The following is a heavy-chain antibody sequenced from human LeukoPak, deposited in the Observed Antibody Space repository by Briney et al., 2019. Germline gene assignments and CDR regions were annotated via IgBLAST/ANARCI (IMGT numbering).Heavy chain of an antibody. V-gene: IGHV3-7*01. CDR1: GFTFNNAW. Sequence: GGSLRLSCAASGFTFNNAWMSWVRQAPGKGLEWVATIKADGSDRYYVDSVKGRFAISRDNAKNSLYLQMNSLRVEDTAVYYCANLGYSDGGQGTLVSVS. J-gene: IGHJ4*02. CDR2: IKADGSDR. D-gene: IGHD5-18*01. CDR3: ANLGYSD.